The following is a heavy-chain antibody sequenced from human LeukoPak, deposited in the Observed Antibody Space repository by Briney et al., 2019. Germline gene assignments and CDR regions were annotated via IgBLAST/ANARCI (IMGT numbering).Heavy chain of an antibody. CDR2: INNDGSIT. CDR3: ARGWNTTPRSGFDI. Sequence: GGSLRLSCAASEFTISRYWMHWVRQAPGKGLVWVSNINNDGSITTYADSVKGRFTISRDNVKNTLFLQMNSLGAEDTALYYCARGWNTTPRSGFDIWGLGTMVTVSS. V-gene: IGHV3-74*01. CDR1: EFTISRYW. J-gene: IGHJ3*02. D-gene: IGHD1/OR15-1a*01.